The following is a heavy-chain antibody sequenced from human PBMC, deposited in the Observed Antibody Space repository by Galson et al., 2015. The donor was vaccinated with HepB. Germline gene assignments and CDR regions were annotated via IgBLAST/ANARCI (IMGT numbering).Heavy chain of an antibody. V-gene: IGHV1-46*01. Sequence: SVKVSCKASGYTFADYSIHWVRQAPGQGFEWMGIINPSVGSTTYAQKFQDRITMAGDTSTATAYMELSSLRSEDTAVYYCARDTGLYCSSTSCYEGFDYWGQGTLVTVSS. CDR3: ARDTGLYCSSTSCYEGFDY. D-gene: IGHD2-2*01. CDR1: GYTFADYS. J-gene: IGHJ4*02. CDR2: INPSVGST.